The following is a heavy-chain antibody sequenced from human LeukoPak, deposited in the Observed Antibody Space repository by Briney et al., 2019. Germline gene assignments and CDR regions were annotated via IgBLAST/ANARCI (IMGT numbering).Heavy chain of an antibody. J-gene: IGHJ6*02. CDR2: ISYDGSNK. CDR3: ARDLYYYGSGSFGKYYYYGMDV. CDR1: GFTFSSYG. D-gene: IGHD3-10*01. V-gene: IGHV3-30*03. Sequence: GGSLRLSCAASGFTFSSYGMHWVRQAPGKGLEWVAVISYDGSNKYYADSVKGRFTISRDNSKNTLYLQMNSLRAEDTAVYYCARDLYYYGSGSFGKYYYYGMDVWGQGTTVTVSS.